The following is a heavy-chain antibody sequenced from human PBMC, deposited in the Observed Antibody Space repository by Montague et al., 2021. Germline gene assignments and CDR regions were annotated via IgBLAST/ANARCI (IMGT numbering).Heavy chain of an antibody. D-gene: IGHD1-26*01. V-gene: IGHV4-38-2*02. J-gene: IGHJ5*02. CDR2: ISPSGTT. CDR1: GYSISGSHF. CDR3: ARDRGAFDP. Sequence: SETLSLTCSVSGYSISGSHFWGWVRQPPGKGLEWIGRISPSGTTYYNPSLKSRVAISVDTSKNQFSLKLTSVIAADTAVYYCARDRGAFDPWGQGTLVTVSS.